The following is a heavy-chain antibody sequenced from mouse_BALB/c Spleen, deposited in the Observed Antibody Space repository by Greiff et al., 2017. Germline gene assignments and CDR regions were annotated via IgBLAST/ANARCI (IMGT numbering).Heavy chain of an antibody. J-gene: IGHJ4*01. Sequence: EVKLQESGPELVKPGASVKMSCKASGYTFTDYYMKWVKQSHGKSLEWIGDINPNNGDTFYNQKFKGKATLTVDKSSSTAYMQLNSLTSEDSAVYYCARLEGNYYSYYYAMDYWGQGTSVTVSS. CDR1: GYTFTDYY. V-gene: IGHV1-26*01. D-gene: IGHD2-12*01. CDR2: INPNNGDT. CDR3: ARLEGNYYSYYYAMDY.